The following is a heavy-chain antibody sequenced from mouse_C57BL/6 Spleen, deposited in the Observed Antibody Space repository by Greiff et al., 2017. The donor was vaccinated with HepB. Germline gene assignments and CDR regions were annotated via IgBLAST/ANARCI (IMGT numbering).Heavy chain of an antibody. CDR3: ARFPYYSNFYWYFDV. CDR2: IRNKANGYTT. D-gene: IGHD2-5*01. J-gene: IGHJ1*03. Sequence: EVQLQESGGGLVQPGGSLSLSCAASGFTFTDYYMSWVRQPPGKALEWLGFIRNKANGYTTEYSASVKGRFTISRDNSQSILYLQMNALRAEDSATYYCARFPYYSNFYWYFDVWGTGTTVTVSS. CDR1: GFTFTDYY. V-gene: IGHV7-3*01.